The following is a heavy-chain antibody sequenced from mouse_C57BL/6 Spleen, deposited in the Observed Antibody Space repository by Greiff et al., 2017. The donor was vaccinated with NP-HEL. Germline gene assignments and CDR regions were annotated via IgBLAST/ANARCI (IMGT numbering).Heavy chain of an antibody. CDR1: GYTFTSYW. CDR2: IHPNSGST. D-gene: IGHD4-1*01. CDR3: AGRLTGTTMDY. V-gene: IGHV1-64*01. J-gene: IGHJ4*01. Sequence: VQLVESGAELVKPGASVKLSCKASGYTFTSYWMHWVKQRPGQGLEWIGMIHPNSGSTNYNEKFKSKATLTVDKSSSTAYMQLSSLTSEDSAVYYCAGRLTGTTMDYWGQGTSVTVSS.